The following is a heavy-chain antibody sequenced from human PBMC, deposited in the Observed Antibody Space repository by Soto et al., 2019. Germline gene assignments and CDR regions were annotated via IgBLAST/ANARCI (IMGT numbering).Heavy chain of an antibody. D-gene: IGHD3-22*01. V-gene: IGHV1-3*01. CDR3: ASIVVGTTRVDY. CDR2: INAGNGNT. CDR1: GYTFTSYA. J-gene: IGHJ4*02. Sequence: ASVKVSCKASGYTFTSYAMHWVRQAPGQGLEWMGWINAGNGNTKYSQRFQGRVTITRDTSASTAYMELSSLRSEDTAVYYCASIVVGTTRVDYWGQGTLVTVSS.